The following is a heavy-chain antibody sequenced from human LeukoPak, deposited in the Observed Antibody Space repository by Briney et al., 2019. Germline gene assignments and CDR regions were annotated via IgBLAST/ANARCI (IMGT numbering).Heavy chain of an antibody. CDR3: ARGTPSSSGWLYYGMDV. Sequence: GRSLRLSCAASGFTFSSYAMHWVRQAPGKGLEWVAVISYDGSNKFYADSVKGRFTISRDNSKNTLYLQMNSLRAEDTAVYYCARGTPSSSGWLYYGMDVWGQGTTVTVSS. J-gene: IGHJ6*02. CDR1: GFTFSSYA. CDR2: ISYDGSNK. D-gene: IGHD6-19*01. V-gene: IGHV3-30-3*01.